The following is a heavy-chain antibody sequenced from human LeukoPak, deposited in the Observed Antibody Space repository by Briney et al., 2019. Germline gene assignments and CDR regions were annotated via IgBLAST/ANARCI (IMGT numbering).Heavy chain of an antibody. CDR3: ARVVPDDYGDYERFDP. CDR1: GNYW. J-gene: IGHJ5*02. CDR2: INSDGSWT. V-gene: IGHV3-74*01. Sequence: GGSLRLSCAASGNYWMHWVRQVPGKGLVWVSHINSDGSWTSYADSVKGRFTISRDNSKNTLFLQMNSLRAEDTAVYYCARVVPDDYGDYERFDPWGQGTLVTVSS. D-gene: IGHD4-17*01.